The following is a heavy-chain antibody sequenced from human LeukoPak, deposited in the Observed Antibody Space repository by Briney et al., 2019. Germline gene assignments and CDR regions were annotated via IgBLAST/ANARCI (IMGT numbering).Heavy chain of an antibody. CDR2: IYSGGST. J-gene: IGHJ5*02. CDR1: GFSVSSNY. D-gene: IGHD3-10*01. V-gene: IGHV3-53*01. CDR3: ARVWFGELLSSWFDP. Sequence: GGSLRLSCAASGFSVSSNYIIWVCQAPGKGLEWVSVIYSGGSTYYADSVRGRFTISRDNSKNTLYLQMNSLRAEDTAVYYCARVWFGELLSSWFDPWGQGTLVTVSS.